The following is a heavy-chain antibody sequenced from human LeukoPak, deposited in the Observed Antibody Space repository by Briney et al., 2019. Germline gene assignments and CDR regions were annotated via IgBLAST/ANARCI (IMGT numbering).Heavy chain of an antibody. CDR1: GYTFTSYG. D-gene: IGHD2/OR15-2a*01. J-gene: IGHJ3*01. Sequence: GASVKVSCKASGYTFTSYGISWVRQAPGQGLEWMGIVIPVFRTTHYTPKFQGRITITTDESTTTVYMELTSLRSDDTAMYYCASFLSGGGFDVWGQGTMVTVSS. CDR3: ASFLSGGGFDV. CDR2: VIPVFRTT. V-gene: IGHV1-69*05.